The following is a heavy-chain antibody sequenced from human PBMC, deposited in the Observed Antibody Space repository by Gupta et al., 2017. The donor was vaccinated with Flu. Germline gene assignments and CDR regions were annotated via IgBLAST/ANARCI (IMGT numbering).Heavy chain of an antibody. J-gene: IGHJ6*01. Sequence: VSGGSIGSSNYYWVWIRQPPGKGLEWIGSIYYSGITYYNSSLKSRVTISEDTSKNQFSLKLRSVTAADTAVYYCARGTTVTTSDYYYYGM. CDR2: IYYSGIT. D-gene: IGHD4-17*01. V-gene: IGHV4-39*01. CDR1: GGSIGSSNYY. CDR3: ARGTTVTTSDYYYYGM.